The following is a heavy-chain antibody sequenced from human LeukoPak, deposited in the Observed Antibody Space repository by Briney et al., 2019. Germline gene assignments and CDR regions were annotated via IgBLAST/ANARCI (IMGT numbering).Heavy chain of an antibody. Sequence: SETLSLTCTVSGGSISSGGYYWSWIRQHPGKGLEWIGYIYYSGSTYYNPSLKSRVTISVGTSKNQFSLNLSSVTAADTAVYYCARDSSGYFAFDYWGQGTLVTVSS. CDR2: IYYSGST. D-gene: IGHD3-22*01. J-gene: IGHJ4*02. CDR3: ARDSSGYFAFDY. V-gene: IGHV4-31*03. CDR1: GGSISSGGYY.